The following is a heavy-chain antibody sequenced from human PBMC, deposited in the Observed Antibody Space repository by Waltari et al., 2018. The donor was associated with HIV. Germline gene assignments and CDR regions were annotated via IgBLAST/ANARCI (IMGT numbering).Heavy chain of an antibody. V-gene: IGHV3-74*01. CDR3: ARASHYIEFSTFDGDYYFDF. J-gene: IGHJ4*02. CDR1: GFRVSNHW. D-gene: IGHD3-3*02. Sequence: VQLVESGGGSIKTGGSLRLSCAASGFRVSNHWLHWVRQGPGKGLVWVARMNSDGSSRNYADAVKGLFVISRDNSRNTVYLQLNNLKVEDTAVYFCARASHYIEFSTFDGDYYFDFWGRGTRVAVSS. CDR2: MNSDGSSR.